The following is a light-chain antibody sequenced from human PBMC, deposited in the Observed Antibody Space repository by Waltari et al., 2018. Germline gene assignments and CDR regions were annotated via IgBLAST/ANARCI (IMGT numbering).Light chain of an antibody. V-gene: IGKV1-27*01. CDR1: QGINKE. Sequence: DIQMTQSPSSLSASVGDRVTVTCRASQGINKELSWYQQKPGKAPTLLIYAASSLETGVSSRFSVRGSGTDFTLTISSLQPEDVATYYCHQDYTTPFTFGPGTKLDIK. CDR3: HQDYTTPFT. J-gene: IGKJ3*01. CDR2: AAS.